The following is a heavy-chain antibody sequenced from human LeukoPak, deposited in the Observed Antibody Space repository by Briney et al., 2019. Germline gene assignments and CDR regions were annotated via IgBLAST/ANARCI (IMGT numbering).Heavy chain of an antibody. CDR2: INPSGGST. Sequence: GASVKVSCKASGYTFTSYYMHWVRQAPGQGREWMGIINPSGGSTSYAQKLQGRVTMTRDMSTSTVYMELSSLRSEDTAVYYCARGSRNGWLQSVYFDYWGQGTLVTVSS. D-gene: IGHD5-24*01. V-gene: IGHV1-46*01. CDR3: ARGSRNGWLQSVYFDY. CDR1: GYTFTSYY. J-gene: IGHJ4*02.